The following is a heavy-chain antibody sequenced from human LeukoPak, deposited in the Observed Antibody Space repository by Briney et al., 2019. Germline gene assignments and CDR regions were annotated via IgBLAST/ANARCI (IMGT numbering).Heavy chain of an antibody. J-gene: IGHJ4*02. CDR3: AKLGFQWEPTSGETVDY. V-gene: IGHV3-23*01. CDR1: GFTFSSYA. Sequence: GGSLRLSCAASGFTFSSYAMSWVRQAPGKGLEWVSAISGSGGSTYYADSVKGRFTISRDNSKNTLYLQMNSLRAEDTAVYYCAKLGFQWEPTSGETVDYWGQGTLVTVSS. CDR2: ISGSGGST. D-gene: IGHD1-26*01.